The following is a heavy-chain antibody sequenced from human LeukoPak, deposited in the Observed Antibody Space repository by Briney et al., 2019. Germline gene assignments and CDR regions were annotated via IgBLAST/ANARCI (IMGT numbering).Heavy chain of an antibody. CDR3: AKGDRGGTFFANGMDV. V-gene: IGHV3-23*01. CDR1: GFDFSSYA. CDR2: INSGDLDS. D-gene: IGHD2-15*01. J-gene: IGHJ6*02. Sequence: EGSLRLSCAASGFDFSSYAMGWVRQAPGKGLEWVSSINSGDLDSRSAASVKGRFAISRDISKNTLYLQMNSLRAEDTAVYYCAKGDRGGTFFANGMDVWGQGTTVTVSS.